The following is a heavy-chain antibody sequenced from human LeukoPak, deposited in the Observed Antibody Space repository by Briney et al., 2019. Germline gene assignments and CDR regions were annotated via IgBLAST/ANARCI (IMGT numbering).Heavy chain of an antibody. CDR3: AAHDYGDYPYYFDY. D-gene: IGHD4-17*01. CDR2: INPSGAST. V-gene: IGHV1-46*01. Sequence: ASVKVSCKASGYTFTSYYLHWVRQAPGQGLEWMSIINPSGASTSYEQKLQGRVTMTTDTSTSTAYMELRSLRSDDTAVYYCAAHDYGDYPYYFDYWGQGTLVTVSS. CDR1: GYTFTSYY. J-gene: IGHJ4*02.